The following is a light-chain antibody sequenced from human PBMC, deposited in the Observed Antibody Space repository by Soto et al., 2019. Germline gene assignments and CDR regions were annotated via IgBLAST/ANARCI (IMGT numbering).Light chain of an antibody. V-gene: IGLV2-23*01. J-gene: IGLJ2*01. CDR2: EGN. Sequence: QSALTQPASVSGSPGQSITISCTYNLVSWYQQHSGKAPKLMIYEGNKRPSGVSNRFSGSKSGNTSTLTISGLQAEDEADYYCCSYAGQLVVFGGGTKVTVL. CDR3: CSYAGQLVV. CDR1: YNL.